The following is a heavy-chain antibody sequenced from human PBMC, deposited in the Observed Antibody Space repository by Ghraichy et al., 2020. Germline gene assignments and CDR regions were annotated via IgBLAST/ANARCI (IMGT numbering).Heavy chain of an antibody. J-gene: IGHJ3*02. CDR2: ISSSSSYI. CDR1: GFTFSSYS. Sequence: GGSLRLSCAASGFTFSSYSMNWVRQAPGKGLEWVSSISSSSSYIYYADSVKGRFTISRDNAKNSLYLQMNSLRAEDTAVYYCAREPSQYYYDSSGYYLSDAFDIWGQGTMVTVSS. D-gene: IGHD3-22*01. V-gene: IGHV3-21*01. CDR3: AREPSQYYYDSSGYYLSDAFDI.